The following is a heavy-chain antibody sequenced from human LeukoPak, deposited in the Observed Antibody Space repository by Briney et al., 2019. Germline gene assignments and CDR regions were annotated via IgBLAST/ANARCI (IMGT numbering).Heavy chain of an antibody. V-gene: IGHV4-61*05. Sequence: PSETLSLTCTVSGGSISSSSYYWGWIRQPPGKGLEWIGYIYYSGSTNYNPSLKSRVTISVDTSKIQFSLKLSSVTAADTAVYYCARGITSWYYFDYWGQGSLVTVSS. CDR1: GGSISSSSYY. CDR3: ARGITSWYYFDY. CDR2: IYYSGST. D-gene: IGHD1-14*01. J-gene: IGHJ4*02.